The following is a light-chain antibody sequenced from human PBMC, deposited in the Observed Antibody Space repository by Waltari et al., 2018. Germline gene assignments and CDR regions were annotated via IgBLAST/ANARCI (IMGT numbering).Light chain of an antibody. CDR2: KDN. Sequence: SYELTQPPSVSVSPGQTARITCSGDALTNQYAYWYQQKPGQAPVLVIYKDNERPSGIPERFSGSGSGTTVTLTISGDQADDEADYYCQSTDSSGTLRVFGGGTYLTVL. V-gene: IGLV3-25*03. CDR1: ALTNQY. J-gene: IGLJ3*02. CDR3: QSTDSSGTLRV.